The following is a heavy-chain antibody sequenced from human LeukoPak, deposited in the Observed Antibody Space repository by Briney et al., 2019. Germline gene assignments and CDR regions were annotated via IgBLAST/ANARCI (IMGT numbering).Heavy chain of an antibody. J-gene: IGHJ3*02. D-gene: IGHD3-16*01. CDR1: GFTFSSYA. V-gene: IGHV3-74*01. CDR2: INSDGSST. CDR3: ARVAWGSAADAFDI. Sequence: GGSLRLSCAASGFTFSSYAMSWVRQAPGKGLVWVSRINSDGSSTSYADSVKGRFTISRDNAKNTLYLQMNSLRAEDTAVYYCARVAWGSAADAFDIWGQGTMVTVSS.